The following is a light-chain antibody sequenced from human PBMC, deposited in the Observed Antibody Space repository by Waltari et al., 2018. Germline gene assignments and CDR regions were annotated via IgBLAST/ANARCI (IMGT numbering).Light chain of an antibody. CDR3: QQYNNWLLFT. Sequence: EIVMTQSPATLSVSPGERATLSCRASQSVSSNLAWYQQKPGQAPRLLIYGASTRATGIPDRFSGSGSGTEFTLTIRSMQSEDFAVYYCQQYNNWLLFTFGPGTKVDIK. CDR1: QSVSSN. CDR2: GAS. V-gene: IGKV3-15*01. J-gene: IGKJ3*01.